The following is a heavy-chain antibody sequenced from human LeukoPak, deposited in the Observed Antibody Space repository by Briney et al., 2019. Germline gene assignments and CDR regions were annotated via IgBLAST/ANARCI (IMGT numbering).Heavy chain of an antibody. Sequence: GGSLRLSCAASGFTFSSYAMSWVRQAPGKGLEWVSAISGSGGSTYYADSVKGRFTISRDNSKNTLYLQMNSLRAEDTAVYYCSLLLLWFGELYYNGMDVRGKGTTVTVSS. V-gene: IGHV3-23*01. CDR2: ISGSGGST. CDR3: SLLLLWFGELYYNGMDV. J-gene: IGHJ6*04. D-gene: IGHD3-10*01. CDR1: GFTFSSYA.